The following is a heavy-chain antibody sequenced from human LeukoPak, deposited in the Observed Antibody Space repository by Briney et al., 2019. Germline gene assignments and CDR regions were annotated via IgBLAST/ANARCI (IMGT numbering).Heavy chain of an antibody. J-gene: IGHJ4*02. CDR2: ISWNSGSI. Sequence: GGSLRLSCAASGFTFDDYAMHWVRRAPGKGLEWVSGISWNSGSIGYADSVKGRFTISRDNAKNSLYLQMNSLRAEDTALYYCAKGDRIAAAAPFDYWGQGTLVTVSS. CDR1: GFTFDDYA. D-gene: IGHD6-13*01. V-gene: IGHV3-9*01. CDR3: AKGDRIAAAAPFDY.